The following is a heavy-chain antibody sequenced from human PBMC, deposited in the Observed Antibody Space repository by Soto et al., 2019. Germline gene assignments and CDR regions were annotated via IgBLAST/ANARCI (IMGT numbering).Heavy chain of an antibody. J-gene: IGHJ6*02. D-gene: IGHD3-22*01. CDR1: GFTFNNYH. Sequence: PGGYLRLSCAASGFTFNNYHMNWVRQAPGKGLEWVSYISSSSNTIYYADSVKGRFTISRDNAENSLFLQMNSLRDDDTAVYYCARDGTYYDSGCYLHNYHYTIDVRAQGTTVTVSS. V-gene: IGHV3-48*02. CDR3: ARDGTYYDSGCYLHNYHYTIDV. CDR2: ISSSSNTI.